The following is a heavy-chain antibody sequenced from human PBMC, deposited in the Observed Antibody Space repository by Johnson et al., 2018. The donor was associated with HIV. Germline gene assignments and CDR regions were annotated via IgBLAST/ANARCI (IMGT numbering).Heavy chain of an antibody. J-gene: IGHJ3*02. V-gene: IGHV3-23*04. D-gene: IGHD3-16*01. CDR1: GFTFSSYA. Sequence: EVQLVESGGGLVQPGGSLRLSCAASGFTFSSYAMSWVRQAPGKGLEWVAAISGSGGSTYSADSVKGRVHISRDNYKNTLYLQMNSLRAEDTAVYYCAKSLLQFIPKDDAFDIWGQGTMVTVSS. CDR3: AKSLLQFIPKDDAFDI. CDR2: ISGSGGST.